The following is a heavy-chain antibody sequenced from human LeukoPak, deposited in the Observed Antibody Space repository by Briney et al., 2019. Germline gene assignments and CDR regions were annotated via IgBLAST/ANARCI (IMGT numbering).Heavy chain of an antibody. CDR3: AKAFYGDYVIDY. CDR2: INIDERIT. CDR1: GFSFSTQR. Sequence: GGSLRLSCAASGFSFSTQRMHWVRQAPGKGLVWVSYINIDERITGYADSVKGRFTISRDNSKNTLYLQMNSLRAEDTAVYYCAKAFYGDYVIDYWGQGTLVTVSS. J-gene: IGHJ4*02. D-gene: IGHD4-17*01. V-gene: IGHV3-74*01.